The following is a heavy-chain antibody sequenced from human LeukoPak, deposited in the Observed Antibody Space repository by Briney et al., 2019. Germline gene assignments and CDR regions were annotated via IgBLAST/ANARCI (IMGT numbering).Heavy chain of an antibody. D-gene: IGHD1-26*01. CDR1: GFSFSDYY. Sequence: RGSLRLSCAASGFSFSDYYMSWIRQSPGKGLEWVSYISTSGGTIYYADSVKGRFTISRDNAKNSLYLQMNSLRAEDTAVYYCARDHVGWFDPWGQGILVTVSS. CDR2: ISTSGGTI. J-gene: IGHJ5*02. V-gene: IGHV3-11*04. CDR3: ARDHVGWFDP.